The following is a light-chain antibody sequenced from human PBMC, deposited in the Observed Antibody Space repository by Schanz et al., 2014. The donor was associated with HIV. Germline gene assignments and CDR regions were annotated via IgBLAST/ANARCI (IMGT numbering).Light chain of an antibody. CDR3: QTHVNNLII. J-gene: IGLJ2*01. CDR2: RDS. V-gene: IGLV3-1*01. Sequence: SYELTQPPSVSVSPGQTASIACSGDRLGNNYVFWYQQKPGQSPVLVLYRDSERPSGIPERFSGSNSENTATLTISGTQAVDEDDYYCQTHVNNLIIFGGGTKLTVL. CDR1: RLGNNY.